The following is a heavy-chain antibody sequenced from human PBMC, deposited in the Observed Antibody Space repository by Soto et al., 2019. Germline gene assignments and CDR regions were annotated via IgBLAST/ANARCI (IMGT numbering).Heavy chain of an antibody. CDR1: GDSIGRFY. Sequence: XATLSLPCKVSGDSIGRFYWSWIRQSAEKGLEWIGRIYSTGGTAYNPALKGRITISLDRSNNHVSLEMNSVTAADTAVYFCARDLSGTGLDIWGRRTRVTVSS. J-gene: IGHJ6*02. V-gene: IGHV4-4*07. D-gene: IGHD1-26*01. CDR2: IYSTGGT. CDR3: ARDLSGTGLDI.